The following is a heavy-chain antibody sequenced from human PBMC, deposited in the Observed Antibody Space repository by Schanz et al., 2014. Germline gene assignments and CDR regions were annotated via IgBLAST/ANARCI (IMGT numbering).Heavy chain of an antibody. CDR3: ARGEANWGQY. V-gene: IGHV7-4-1*02. D-gene: IGHD7-27*01. CDR2: INTNTGNP. J-gene: IGHJ4*02. CDR1: GYTFSNFG. Sequence: QVQLVQSGAEVQKPGASVIISCKASGYTFSNFGISWVRQAPGQGLEWMGWINTNTGNPTYAQGFTGRFVFSLDTSVSTAYLQISFLKADDTAVFFCARGEANWGQYWGQGTLVTVSS.